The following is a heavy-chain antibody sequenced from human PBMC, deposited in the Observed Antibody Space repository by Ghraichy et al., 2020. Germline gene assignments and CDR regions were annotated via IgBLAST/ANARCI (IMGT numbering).Heavy chain of an antibody. CDR1: GFTFNSFA. CDR3: TKGPYYYDGSAHHYYGLDV. D-gene: IGHD3-22*01. V-gene: IGHV3-23*01. CDR2: ISKSGDTT. J-gene: IGHJ6*02. Sequence: GESLNISCAASGFTFNSFAMNWVRQAPGKGLEWVSAISKSGDTTYYADSVKGRFTISRDNSKNTLYLQTNSLRVEDTAVYYCTKGPYYYDGSAHHYYGLDVWGQGTTVTVSS.